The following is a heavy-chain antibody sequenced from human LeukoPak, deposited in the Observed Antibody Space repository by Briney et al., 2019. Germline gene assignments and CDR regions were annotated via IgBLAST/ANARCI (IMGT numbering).Heavy chain of an antibody. D-gene: IGHD3-9*01. CDR2: TYWDDDK. J-gene: IGHJ6*02. CDR3: ARRRDDILGSGMDV. V-gene: IGHV2-5*02. Sequence: SGPTLVQPTQTLTLTCTFSGVSLSTGGVGVSWFRQPPGKGLEWLALTYWDDDKDYSPALKGKLTITKDTDKYQVVLTMTNMDPVDTATYYCARRRDDILGSGMDVWGQGPTVTVS. CDR1: GVSLSTGGVG.